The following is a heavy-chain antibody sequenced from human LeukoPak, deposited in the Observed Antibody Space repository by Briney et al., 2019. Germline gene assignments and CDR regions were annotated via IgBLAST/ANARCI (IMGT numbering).Heavy chain of an antibody. CDR2: INPNSGGT. CDR3: AKEGDYVWGSYRRLYFDY. J-gene: IGHJ4*02. CDR1: GYTFTGYY. V-gene: IGHV1-2*02. Sequence: ASVKVSCMASGYTFTGYYMHWVRQAPGQGLEWMGWINPNSGGTNYAPKFQGRVTMTRDTSISTAYMELTTVTSDDTAVYYCAKEGDYVWGSYRRLYFDYWGQGTLVTVSS. D-gene: IGHD3-16*02.